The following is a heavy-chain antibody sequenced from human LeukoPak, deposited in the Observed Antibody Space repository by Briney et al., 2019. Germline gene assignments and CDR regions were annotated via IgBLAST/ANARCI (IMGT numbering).Heavy chain of an antibody. CDR3: ARTAARRFDY. Sequence: ASVKVSCKTSGYTFTNFYMHWVRQAPGQGLEWMGIINPSGANTGYAQKFQGRVTMTRDTSTSTVYMELSSLRSDDTAVYYCARTAARRFDYWGQGTLVTVSS. CDR1: GYTFTNFY. J-gene: IGHJ4*02. D-gene: IGHD6-6*01. V-gene: IGHV1-46*01. CDR2: INPSGANT.